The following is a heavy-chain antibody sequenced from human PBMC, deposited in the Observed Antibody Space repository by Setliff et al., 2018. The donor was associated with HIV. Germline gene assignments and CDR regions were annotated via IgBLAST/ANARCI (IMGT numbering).Heavy chain of an antibody. Sequence: ASVKVSCKASGYTFTSSGITWVRQAPGQGLEWMGWIGTYNGDTNYAQKFQGRVTMTTDTSTSTAYMELRSLISDDTAVYYCAREGLWFGDRGYYMDVWGTGTAVTVS. D-gene: IGHD3-10*01. CDR2: IGTYNGDT. CDR1: GYTFTSSG. V-gene: IGHV1-18*01. J-gene: IGHJ6*03. CDR3: AREGLWFGDRGYYMDV.